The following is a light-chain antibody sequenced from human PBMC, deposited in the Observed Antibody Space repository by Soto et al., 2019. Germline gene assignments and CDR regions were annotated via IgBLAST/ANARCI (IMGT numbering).Light chain of an antibody. CDR2: EVT. CDR3: SSYAGSNNYV. J-gene: IGLJ1*01. Sequence: QSALTQPPSASGSPGQSVTISCTGTSSDVGGYNFVSWYQHHPGKAPKLSIYEVTKRPSGVPDRFSGSKSGNTASLSVSGLRAEDEADYYCSSYAGSNNYVFGTANKVTVL. CDR1: SSDVGGYNF. V-gene: IGLV2-8*01.